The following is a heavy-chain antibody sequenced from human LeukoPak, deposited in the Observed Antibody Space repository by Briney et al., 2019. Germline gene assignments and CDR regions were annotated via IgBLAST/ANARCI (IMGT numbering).Heavy chain of an antibody. J-gene: IGHJ4*02. V-gene: IGHV3-23*05. CDR2: VNNKGNNK. Sequence: GGSLRLSCAASRFTFSRYAMSWVRQAPGKGLEWVSAVNNKGNNKYYADSVRGRFTVSRDNPTNTLWLQMNSLRAEDTAVYYCARDGQQLAPYSLDYWGQGILVTVSS. CDR1: RFTFSRYA. CDR3: ARDGQQLAPYSLDY. D-gene: IGHD6-13*01.